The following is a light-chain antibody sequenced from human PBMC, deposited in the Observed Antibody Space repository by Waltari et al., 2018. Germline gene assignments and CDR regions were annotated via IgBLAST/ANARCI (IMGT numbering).Light chain of an antibody. CDR1: QSVSRS. V-gene: IGKV3-20*01. CDR2: GAS. CDR3: QHYVRLPAT. Sequence: IVLPQPPGTLPLSPGERATLSCRASQSVSRSLAWYQQKPGQAPKLLIYGASTRATGIPDRFTGSGSGTDFSLTISSLEPEDFAIYFCQHYVRLPATFGQGTKVEIK. J-gene: IGKJ1*01.